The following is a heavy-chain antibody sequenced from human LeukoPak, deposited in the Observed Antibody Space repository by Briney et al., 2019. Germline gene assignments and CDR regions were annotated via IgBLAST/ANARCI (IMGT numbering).Heavy chain of an antibody. Sequence: GGSLILSCAASGFTFSRNAMNWVRQAPGKGLEWVAAISGNGLGTYYADSVKGRFNISRGNSRNTLYLQMNSLRIEDTAFYYCAKDANYLRSSGYLIPIDFWGQGTLVTVSS. CDR2: ISGNGLGT. V-gene: IGHV3-23*01. J-gene: IGHJ4*02. CDR1: GFTFSRNA. D-gene: IGHD3-22*01. CDR3: AKDANYLRSSGYLIPIDF.